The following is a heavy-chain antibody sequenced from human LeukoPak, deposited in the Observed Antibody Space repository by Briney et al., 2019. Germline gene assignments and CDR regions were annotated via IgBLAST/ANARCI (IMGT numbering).Heavy chain of an antibody. J-gene: IGHJ6*03. CDR3: ARVGTYGDYKFSRYYYMDV. V-gene: IGHV3-74*01. CDR2: INSDGSST. CDR1: GFTFSSYW. Sequence: PGKSLRLSCAASGFTFSSYWMHWVRQAPGKGLVWVSRINSDGSSTSYADSVKGRFTISRDNAKNTLYLQMNSLRAEDTAVYCCARVGTYGDYKFSRYYYMDVWGKGTTVTISS. D-gene: IGHD4-17*01.